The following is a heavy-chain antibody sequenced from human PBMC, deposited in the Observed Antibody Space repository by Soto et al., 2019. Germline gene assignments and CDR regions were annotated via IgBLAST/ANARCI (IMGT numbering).Heavy chain of an antibody. J-gene: IGHJ4*02. CDR1: GGSISSGGYY. Sequence: SETLSLTCTVSGGSISSGGYYWSWIRQHPGKGLEWIGYIYYSGSTYYNPSLKSRVTISVDTSKNQFSLKLSSVTAADTAVYYCARAIRGYGRAVDYWGQGTLVTVSS. V-gene: IGHV4-31*03. D-gene: IGHD5-12*01. CDR2: IYYSGST. CDR3: ARAIRGYGRAVDY.